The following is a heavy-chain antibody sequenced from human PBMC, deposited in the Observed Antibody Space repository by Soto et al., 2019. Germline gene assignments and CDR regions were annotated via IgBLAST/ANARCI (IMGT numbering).Heavy chain of an antibody. CDR1: GGAIRSGNYY. J-gene: IGHJ4*02. Sequence: VQLQESGPRLVKPSQTLSLTCSVSGGAIRSGNYYWTWIRQSPGKALERLGHISHSGTTAYNPSLQRRATFSLDAAQKQFSLSLTSVTVADTALYFCARGRGLLLFDYWGQGAMVAVSS. CDR2: ISHSGTT. V-gene: IGHV4-30-4*01. D-gene: IGHD2-21*02. CDR3: ARGRGLLLFDY.